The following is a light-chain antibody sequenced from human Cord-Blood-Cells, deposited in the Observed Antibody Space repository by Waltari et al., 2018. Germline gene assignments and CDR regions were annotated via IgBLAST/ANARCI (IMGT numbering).Light chain of an antibody. J-gene: IGKJ4*01. CDR3: QQSYTTPPALT. Sequence: DIQMTQSPSSLSASVGARVTITCRASQSISSYLNWYQQKPGKAPKLLIYAASSLQSGVPSRCSCSGSRTDCTLTISSLQPQDCATYYCQQSYTTPPALTFGRWTKVEMK. CDR2: AAS. V-gene: IGKV1-39*01. CDR1: QSISSY.